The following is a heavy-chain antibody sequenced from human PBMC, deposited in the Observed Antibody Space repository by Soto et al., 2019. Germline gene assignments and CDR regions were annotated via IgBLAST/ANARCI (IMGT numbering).Heavy chain of an antibody. D-gene: IGHD3-22*01. Sequence: PSETLSLTCTVSGGSISSYYWSWIRQPPGKGLEWIGYIYYSGSTNYNPSLKSRVTISVDTSKNQFSLKLSSVTAADTAVYYCARLYYDRSGYFSGLDYWGQGTLVTVSS. J-gene: IGHJ4*02. V-gene: IGHV4-59*08. CDR1: GGSISSYY. CDR2: IYYSGST. CDR3: ARLYYDRSGYFSGLDY.